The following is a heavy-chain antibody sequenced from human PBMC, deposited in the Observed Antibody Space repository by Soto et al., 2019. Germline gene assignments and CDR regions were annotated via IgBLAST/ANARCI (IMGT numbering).Heavy chain of an antibody. D-gene: IGHD4-17*01. CDR1: GGSVSDKTYY. CDR2: VYYSGTT. CDR3: ARTTAVPNTLRSRYFFDY. V-gene: IGHV4-61*01. J-gene: IGHJ4*02. Sequence: QVQLQESGPGLLKPSETLSLTCSVSGGSVSDKTYYWSWIRQPPGKRLEWIGYVYYSGTTNYNPSPKSRVTISVDLSKNRFSLGLSSVTTADTALYYCARTTAVPNTLRSRYFFDYWGQGTLVTVSS.